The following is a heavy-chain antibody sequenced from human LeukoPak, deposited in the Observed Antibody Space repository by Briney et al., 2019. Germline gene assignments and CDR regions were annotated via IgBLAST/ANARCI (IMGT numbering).Heavy chain of an antibody. V-gene: IGHV3-66*02. Sequence: PGGSLRLSCAASGFTVSSNYMSWVRQAPGKGLEWVSVIYSGGSTYYADSVKGRFTISRDNSKNTLYLQMNSLRAEDTAVYYRARDVRVRKTSYYFDYWGQGTLVTVSS. CDR1: GFTVSSNY. D-gene: IGHD3-10*01. CDR3: ARDVRVRKTSYYFDY. J-gene: IGHJ4*02. CDR2: IYSGGST.